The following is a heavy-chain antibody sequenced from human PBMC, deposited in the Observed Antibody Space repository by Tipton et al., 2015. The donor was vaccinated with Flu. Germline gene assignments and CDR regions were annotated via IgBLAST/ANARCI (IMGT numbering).Heavy chain of an antibody. CDR1: GLTFEGYA. Sequence: SLRLSCAASGLTFEGYAMHWVRQAPGKGREWVSVISWDGGSSFYADSVRGRFTVSRDNSENSLFLQMSSLRAEDTALYYCATELAWQGVGYYGMDVWGQGTTVTFSS. J-gene: IGHJ6*02. CDR2: ISWDGGSS. V-gene: IGHV3-43D*03. CDR3: ATELAWQGVGYYGMDV. D-gene: IGHD3-10*01.